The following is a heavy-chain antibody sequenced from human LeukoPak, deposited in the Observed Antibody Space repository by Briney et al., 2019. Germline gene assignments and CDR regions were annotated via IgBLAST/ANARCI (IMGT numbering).Heavy chain of an antibody. CDR1: GASMSSYY. V-gene: IGHV4-4*07. J-gene: IGHJ4*02. CDR2: ISTSGST. CDR3: ARRATTGPPYYLDY. D-gene: IGHD1-26*01. Sequence: SETLSLTCPVSGASMSSYYWFWIRQPAGKGLEWIGRISTSGSTNYNPSLQSRVSMSVDTSNNQISLKLTSVTAADTAVYYCARRATTGPPYYLDYWDQGTLVTVSS.